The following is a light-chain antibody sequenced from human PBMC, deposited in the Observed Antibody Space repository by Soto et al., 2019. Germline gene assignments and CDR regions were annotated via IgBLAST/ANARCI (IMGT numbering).Light chain of an antibody. V-gene: IGKV1-17*01. CDR2: AAS. J-gene: IGKJ3*01. CDR3: LQHNSYPFT. Sequence: LKMKQQPSSPSASVGDRVTITYRASQDIRSDLGWFQQKPGKAPKRLIYAASTVESGVPSRFSGSRSGTEFTLTISSLQPEDFATYYCLQHNSYPFTFGPGTKVDIK. CDR1: QDIRSD.